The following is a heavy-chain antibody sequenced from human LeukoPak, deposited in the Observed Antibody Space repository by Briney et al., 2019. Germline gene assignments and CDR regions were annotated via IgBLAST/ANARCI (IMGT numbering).Heavy chain of an antibody. D-gene: IGHD5-24*01. CDR3: AKSLATKGYGYYFDY. CDR1: GFTFDDYG. Sequence: GGSLRLSCAASGFTFDDYGMSWVRQAPGKGLEWVANIKHDGSETYYVDSLRGRFTISRDNAKNSLYLQMNSLRVEDTAVYYCAKSLATKGYGYYFDYWGQGTLVTVSS. V-gene: IGHV3-7*01. J-gene: IGHJ4*02. CDR2: IKHDGSET.